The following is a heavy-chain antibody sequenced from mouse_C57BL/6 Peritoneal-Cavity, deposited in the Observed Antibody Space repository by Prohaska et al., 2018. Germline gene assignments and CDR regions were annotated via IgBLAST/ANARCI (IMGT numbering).Heavy chain of an antibody. CDR2: IYPVSGET. V-gene: IGHV1-11*01. D-gene: IGHD6-1*01. CDR3: GRGELCNY. J-gene: IGHJ2*03. Sequence: GQGLEWLGRIYPVSGETNYNQKFMGKATFSVDRSSSTVYMVLNSLTIEDAAVYNCGRGELCNYWGLSTSITV.